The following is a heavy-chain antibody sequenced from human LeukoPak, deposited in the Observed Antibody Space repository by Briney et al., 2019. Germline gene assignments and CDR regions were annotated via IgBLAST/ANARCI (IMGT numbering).Heavy chain of an antibody. V-gene: IGHV1-8*01. Sequence: ASVKVSCKASGYTFTSYDINWVRQATGQGLEWMGWINPNSGNTGYAQKFQGRVTMTRNTSISTAYMGLSSLRSEDTAVYYCARGVFDGDRGWDYYMDVWGKGTTVTVSS. CDR2: INPNSGNT. CDR3: ARGVFDGDRGWDYYMDV. D-gene: IGHD4-17*01. CDR1: GYTFTSYD. J-gene: IGHJ6*03.